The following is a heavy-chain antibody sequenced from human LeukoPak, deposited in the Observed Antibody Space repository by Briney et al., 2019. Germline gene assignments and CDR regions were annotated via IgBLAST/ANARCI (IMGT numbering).Heavy chain of an antibody. J-gene: IGHJ4*02. D-gene: IGHD2-2*01. Sequence: GGSLRLSCAASGFTFTSYGMSWVRQAPGKGLEWVSAISGNGGSTYYADSVKGRFTISRDNSKSTLYLQMNSLRAEDTAVYYCAKMFVPAVGTGVSDYWGQRTLVTVSS. CDR3: AKMFVPAVGTGVSDY. V-gene: IGHV3-23*01. CDR2: ISGNGGST. CDR1: GFTFTSYG.